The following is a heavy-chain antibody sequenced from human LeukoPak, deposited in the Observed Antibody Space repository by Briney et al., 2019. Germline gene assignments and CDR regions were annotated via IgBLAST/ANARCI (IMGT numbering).Heavy chain of an antibody. CDR1: GYTFTTYG. J-gene: IGHJ4*02. V-gene: IGHV1-18*01. D-gene: IGHD3-9*01. Sequence: PRASVKVSCRASGYTFTTYGLSWVRQAPGQGLEWLGWISTYDDNIKYAQSLQGRLTLTIDTSTSTAYMELRSLTSDDTAVYYCARETYSNILTGTDYWGPGTLVTVSS. CDR3: ARETYSNILTGTDY. CDR2: ISTYDDNI.